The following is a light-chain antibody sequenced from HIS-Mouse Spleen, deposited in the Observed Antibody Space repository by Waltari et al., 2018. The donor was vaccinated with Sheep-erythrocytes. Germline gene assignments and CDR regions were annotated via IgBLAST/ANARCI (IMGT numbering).Light chain of an antibody. CDR1: KLGDKY. V-gene: IGLV3-1*01. CDR2: QDS. CDR3: QAWDSSTAV. Sequence: SYELTQPPSVSVSPGQTASITCSGHKLGDKYSCWYQQMPGQSPVLVIYQDSKRPSGIPERFSGSNSGNTATLTISGTQAMDEADYYCQAWDSSTAVFGGGTKLTVL. J-gene: IGLJ2*01.